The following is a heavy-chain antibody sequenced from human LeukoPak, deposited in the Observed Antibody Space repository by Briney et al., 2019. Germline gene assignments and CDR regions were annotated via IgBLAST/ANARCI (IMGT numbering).Heavy chain of an antibody. CDR3: VRGDSSGRYYFDF. CDR2: ITYI. Sequence: GGSLRLSCAASVFTFSPYNMNWVRQAPGKGLEWVSSITYISYADPVKGRFTISRDNAKNSQYLQMNSLRVEDTAVYYCVRGDSSGRYYFDFWGQGTLVTVSS. CDR1: VFTFSPYN. J-gene: IGHJ4*02. V-gene: IGHV3-21*06. D-gene: IGHD3-22*01.